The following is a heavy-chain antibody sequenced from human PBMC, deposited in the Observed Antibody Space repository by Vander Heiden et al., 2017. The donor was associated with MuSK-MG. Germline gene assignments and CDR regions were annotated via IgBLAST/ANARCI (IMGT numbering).Heavy chain of an antibody. CDR2: IYYRGGT. J-gene: IGHJ3*02. CDR1: GGSITSGGYY. CDR3: ARVTFTMVRGVSPGAFDI. Sequence: QVQLQESGPGLVKPSQTLSLTCTVSGGSITSGGYYWSWIRQRPGKGLEWIGYIYYRGGTHYNPSLESRVTMSVDTSKNQFSLNLSSVTAADTAVYYCARVTFTMVRGVSPGAFDIWGQGTMVTVSS. D-gene: IGHD3-10*01. V-gene: IGHV4-31*03.